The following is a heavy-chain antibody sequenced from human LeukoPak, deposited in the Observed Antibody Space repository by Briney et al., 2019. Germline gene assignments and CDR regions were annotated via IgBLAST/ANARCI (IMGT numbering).Heavy chain of an antibody. Sequence: SVKVSCKASGGTFSSYAISWVRQAPGQGLEWMGRIIPIFGTANYAQKFQGRVTITTDESTSTAYMGLSSLRSEDTAVYYCARGAVRYYDSSGCDYWGQGTLVTVSS. J-gene: IGHJ4*02. CDR3: ARGAVRYYDSSGCDY. D-gene: IGHD3-22*01. CDR2: IIPIFGTA. CDR1: GGTFSSYA. V-gene: IGHV1-69*05.